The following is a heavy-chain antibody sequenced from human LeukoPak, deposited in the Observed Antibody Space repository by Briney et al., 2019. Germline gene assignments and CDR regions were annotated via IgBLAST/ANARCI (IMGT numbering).Heavy chain of an antibody. D-gene: IGHD6-19*01. J-gene: IGHJ4*02. CDR1: GYTFSSYT. Sequence: ASVKVSCKASGYTFSSYTISWVRQAPGQGLEWMGRIIPILGIANYAQKFQGRVTITADKSTSTAYMELSSLRSEDTAVYYCAESPLEVAVAGTEKGFRYWGQGTLVTVSS. CDR3: AESPLEVAVAGTEKGFRY. CDR2: IIPILGIA. V-gene: IGHV1-69*02.